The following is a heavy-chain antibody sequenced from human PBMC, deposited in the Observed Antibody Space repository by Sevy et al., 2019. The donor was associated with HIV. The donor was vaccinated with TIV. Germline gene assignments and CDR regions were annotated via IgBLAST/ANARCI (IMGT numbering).Heavy chain of an antibody. Sequence: GGSLRLSCAASGFTVSSNYMSWVRQAPGKGLEWVSVIYSGGSTYYADSVKGRCTISRDNSKNTLYLQMNSLRAEDTAVYYCARGSGWYPYYFDYWGQGTLVTVSS. CDR3: ARGSGWYPYYFDY. J-gene: IGHJ4*02. CDR1: GFTVSSNY. V-gene: IGHV3-53*01. D-gene: IGHD6-19*01. CDR2: IYSGGST.